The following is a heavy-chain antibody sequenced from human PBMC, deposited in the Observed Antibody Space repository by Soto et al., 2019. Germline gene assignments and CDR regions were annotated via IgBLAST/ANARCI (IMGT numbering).Heavy chain of an antibody. D-gene: IGHD6-13*01. CDR1: GFTFSSYG. V-gene: IGHV3-33*01. CDR3: ARDISSSWYYYYYGMDV. J-gene: IGHJ6*02. Sequence: GGSLRLSCAASGFTFSSYGMHWVRQAPGKGLEWVAVIWYDGSNKYYADSVKGRFTISRDNPKNTLYLQMNSLRAEDTAVYYCARDISSSWYYYYYGMDVWGQGTTVTVSS. CDR2: IWYDGSNK.